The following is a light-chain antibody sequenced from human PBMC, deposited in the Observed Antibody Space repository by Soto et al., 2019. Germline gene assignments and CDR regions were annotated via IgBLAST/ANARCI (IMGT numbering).Light chain of an antibody. CDR2: KAS. Sequence: DIQMTQSPSTLSASVGDRVTIACRASQNSGDWLAWYQHKPGKAPNLLIYKASTLESGVPSRFSGSGSGTEFSLVISSLQPEDFATYYCQQYNDLSTFGGGTKVEI. J-gene: IGKJ4*01. V-gene: IGKV1-5*03. CDR1: QNSGDW. CDR3: QQYNDLST.